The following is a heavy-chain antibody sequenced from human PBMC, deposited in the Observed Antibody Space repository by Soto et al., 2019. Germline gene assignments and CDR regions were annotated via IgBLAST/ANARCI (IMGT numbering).Heavy chain of an antibody. CDR2: INGGNGYA. Sequence: QVHLVQSVAEVKEPGASVRVSCKASGYTFSSNDIHWVRQAPGQELEWMGWINGGNGYAKYSQNFQDRVTLTRDASASTTYMELSSLRSEDTAILYCARATYTSGGSPTFAMDVWGQGTTVTVSS. D-gene: IGHD3-10*01. CDR3: ARATYTSGGSPTFAMDV. V-gene: IGHV1-3*01. CDR1: GYTFSSND. J-gene: IGHJ6*02.